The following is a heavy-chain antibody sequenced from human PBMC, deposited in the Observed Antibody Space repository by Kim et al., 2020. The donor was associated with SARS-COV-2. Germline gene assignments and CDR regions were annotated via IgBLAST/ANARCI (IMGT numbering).Heavy chain of an antibody. D-gene: IGHD6-19*01. Sequence: GGSLRLSCAASGFTFSSYGMHWVRQAPGKGLEWVAVISYDGSNKYYADSVKGRFTISRDNSKNTLYLQMNSLRAEDTAVYYCARGRRYSSGWYVYWGQGTLVTVSS. J-gene: IGHJ4*02. V-gene: IGHV3-33*05. CDR2: ISYDGSNK. CDR1: GFTFSSYG. CDR3: ARGRRYSSGWYVY.